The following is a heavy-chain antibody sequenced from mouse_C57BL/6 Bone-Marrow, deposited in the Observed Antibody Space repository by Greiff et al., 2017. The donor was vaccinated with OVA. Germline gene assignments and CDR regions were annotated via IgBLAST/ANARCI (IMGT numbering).Heavy chain of an antibody. D-gene: IGHD2-2*01. Sequence: QVQLQQSGPELVKPGASVKISCKASGYAFSSSWMNWVKQRPGKGLEWIGRIYPGDGDTNYNGKFTGKATLTADKSSSTAYMQLSSLTSEDSAVYFCARDAVKPSFGYWGQGTLVTVSA. J-gene: IGHJ3*02. V-gene: IGHV1-82*01. CDR3: ARDAVKPSFGY. CDR1: GYAFSSSW. CDR2: IYPGDGDT.